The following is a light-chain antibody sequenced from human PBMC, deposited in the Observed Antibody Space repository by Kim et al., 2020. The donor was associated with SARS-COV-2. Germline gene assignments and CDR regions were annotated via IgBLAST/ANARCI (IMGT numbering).Light chain of an antibody. V-gene: IGLV1-40*01. CDR1: SSNIGADFH. CDR3: QSYDKSLGGWRI. Sequence: QSVLTQPPSVSGAPGQTVTISCTGTSSNIGADFHVHWYQPRPGTAPRLIIFANENRPSGVPDRFSGSKSGTSASLAITGLQADDEGDYYCQSYDKSLGGWRIFGGGTQLTVL. CDR2: ANE. J-gene: IGLJ2*01.